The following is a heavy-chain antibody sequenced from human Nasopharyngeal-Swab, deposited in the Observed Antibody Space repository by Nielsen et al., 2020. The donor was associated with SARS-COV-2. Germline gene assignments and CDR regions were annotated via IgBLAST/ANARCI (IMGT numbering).Heavy chain of an antibody. D-gene: IGHD2-2*01. CDR3: ARDRYCSSTSCHEPTYYYYMDV. Sequence: SVKVSCKASGGTFSSYAISWVRQAPGQGLEWMGGIIPIFGTANYAQKFQGRVTITADESTSTAYMELSSLRSEDTAVYYCARDRYCSSTSCHEPTYYYYMDVWGKGTTVTVSS. J-gene: IGHJ6*03. CDR1: GGTFSSYA. V-gene: IGHV1-69*13. CDR2: IIPIFGTA.